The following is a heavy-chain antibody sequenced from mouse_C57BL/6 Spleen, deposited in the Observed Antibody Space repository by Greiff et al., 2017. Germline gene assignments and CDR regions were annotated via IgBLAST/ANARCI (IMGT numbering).Heavy chain of an antibody. CDR3: ARAPTGTGDFDY. CDR2: IDPSDSYT. Sequence: QVQLQQPGAELVKPGASVKLSCKASGYTFTSYWMQWVKQRPGQGLEWIGEIDPSDSYTNYNQKFKGKATLTVDTSSSTAYMQLSSLTSEDAAVYYCARAPTGTGDFDYWGQGTTLTVSS. D-gene: IGHD4-1*02. V-gene: IGHV1-50*01. CDR1: GYTFTSYW. J-gene: IGHJ2*01.